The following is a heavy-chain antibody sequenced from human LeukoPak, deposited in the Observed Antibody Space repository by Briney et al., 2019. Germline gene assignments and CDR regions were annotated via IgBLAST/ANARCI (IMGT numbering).Heavy chain of an antibody. CDR1: GGSISSSNW. CDR2: IYHSGST. CDR3: ARVHYDILTGTVNFDY. V-gene: IGHV4-4*02. D-gene: IGHD3-9*01. Sequence: SETLSLTCAVSGGSISSSNWWSWVRQPPGKGLEWIGEIYHSGSTNYNPSLKSRVTISVDKSKNQFSLKLGSVTAADTAVYYCARVHYDILTGTVNFDYWGQGTLVTVSS. J-gene: IGHJ4*02.